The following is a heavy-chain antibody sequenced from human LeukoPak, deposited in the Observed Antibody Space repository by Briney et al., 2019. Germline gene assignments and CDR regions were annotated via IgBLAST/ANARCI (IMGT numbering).Heavy chain of an antibody. Sequence: ASVKLSCKASGYTFTGYYMHWVRQAPGKGLEWMGWINPNSGGTNYAQKFQGRVTMTRDTSISTAYMELSRLRSDDTAVYYCARDIVMVTYWFDPWGQGTLVTVSS. CDR3: ARDIVMVTYWFDP. J-gene: IGHJ5*02. CDR1: GYTFTGYY. D-gene: IGHD5-18*01. CDR2: INPNSGGT. V-gene: IGHV1-2*02.